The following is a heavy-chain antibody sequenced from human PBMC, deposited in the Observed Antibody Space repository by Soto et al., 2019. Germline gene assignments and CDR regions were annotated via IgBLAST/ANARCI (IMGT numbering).Heavy chain of an antibody. CDR1: GGTFSSYA. CDR2: IITIFGTA. Sequence: QVQLVQSGAEVKKPGSSVKVSCKASGGTFSSYAISWVRQAPCQGLEWMGGIITIFGTANYAQKFQGRVTITADESTSTAYMELSSLRSEDCAVYYCAREGAYYYGMDVWGQGPTVTVSS. V-gene: IGHV1-69*01. CDR3: AREGAYYYGMDV. J-gene: IGHJ6*02.